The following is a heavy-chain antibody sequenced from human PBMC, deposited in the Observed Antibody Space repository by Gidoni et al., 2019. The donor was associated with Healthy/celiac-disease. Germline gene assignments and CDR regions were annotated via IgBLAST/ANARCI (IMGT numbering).Heavy chain of an antibody. CDR1: GYSFTSYC. D-gene: IGHD5-12*01. CDR2: IYHGDSKT. CDR3: ARRGYSGYDLPDAFDI. V-gene: IGHV5-51*01. Sequence: EVQLVQSGAVVKQPGESLKISCMGSGYSFTSYCIGWVRQMPGKGPKGRGMIYHGDSKTRYSPSYQGQVTISDDKSISTTYLQWSSLKASDTAMDYCARRGYSGYDLPDAFDIWGQGTMVTVSS. J-gene: IGHJ3*02.